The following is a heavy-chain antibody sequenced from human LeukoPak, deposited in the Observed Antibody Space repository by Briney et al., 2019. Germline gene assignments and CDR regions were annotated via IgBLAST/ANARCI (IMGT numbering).Heavy chain of an antibody. CDR3: ARATVTTSPIDP. CDR2: IIPILGIA. J-gene: IGHJ5*02. V-gene: IGHV1-69*04. CDR1: GGTFSSYA. Sequence: SVKVSCKASGGTFSSYAISWVRQAPGQGLEWMGRIIPILGIANYAQKFQGRVTITADKSTSTAYMELSSLRSEDTAVYYCARATVTTSPIDPWGQGTLVTVSS. D-gene: IGHD4-17*01.